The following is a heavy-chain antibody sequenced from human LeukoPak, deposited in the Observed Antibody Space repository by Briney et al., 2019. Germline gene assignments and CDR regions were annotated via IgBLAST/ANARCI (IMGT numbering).Heavy chain of an antibody. D-gene: IGHD3-22*01. CDR3: ARLRYYYDSSGYFKKYNWFDP. V-gene: IGHV4-38-2*02. CDR1: GYSISSGYY. CDR2: INHSGST. Sequence: SETLSLTCTVSGYSISSGYYWSWIRQPPGKGLEWIGEINHSGSTNYNPSLKSRVTISVDTSKNQFSLKLSSVTAADTAVYYCARLRYYYDSSGYFKKYNWFDPWGQGTLVTVSS. J-gene: IGHJ5*02.